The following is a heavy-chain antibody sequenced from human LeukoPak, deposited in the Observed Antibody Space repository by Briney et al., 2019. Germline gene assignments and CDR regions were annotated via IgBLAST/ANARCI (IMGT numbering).Heavy chain of an antibody. CDR2: IKQDGSEK. D-gene: IGHD4-17*01. J-gene: IGHJ4*02. CDR3: AREDYGEPFDY. CDR1: GFNFSNYW. V-gene: IGHV3-7*01. Sequence: PGGSLRLSCAAPGFNFSNYWMSWVRQAPGEGLEWVANIKQDGSEKYYVDSVEGRFTISRDNAKNSLFLQMNSLRAEDTAVYYCAREDYGEPFDYWGQGTLVTVSS.